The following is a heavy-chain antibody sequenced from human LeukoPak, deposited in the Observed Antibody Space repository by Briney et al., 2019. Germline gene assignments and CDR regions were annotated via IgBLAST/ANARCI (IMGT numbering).Heavy chain of an antibody. Sequence: PSETLSLTCTVSGGSISSSSYYWGWIRQPPGKGLEWIGSIYYSGSTYYNPSLKSRVTISVDTSKNQFSLKLSSVTAAGTAVYYCARHGGYYDSSGYPYWGQGTLVTVSS. CDR2: IYYSGST. CDR1: GGSISSSSYY. CDR3: ARHGGYYDSSGYPY. V-gene: IGHV4-39*01. D-gene: IGHD3-22*01. J-gene: IGHJ4*02.